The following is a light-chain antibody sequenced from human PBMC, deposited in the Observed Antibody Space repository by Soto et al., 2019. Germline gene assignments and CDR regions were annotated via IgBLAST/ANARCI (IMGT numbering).Light chain of an antibody. Sequence: EIVMTQSPATLSVSPGERATLSCRASQSVNSNLAWYQQKRGQAPRLLIYEASSRATGIPARFSASGSGTEFTLTISSLQSEDFAVYYCEQYNNWPLTFGGGTILEIK. CDR2: EAS. CDR1: QSVNSN. CDR3: EQYNNWPLT. V-gene: IGKV3-15*01. J-gene: IGKJ4*01.